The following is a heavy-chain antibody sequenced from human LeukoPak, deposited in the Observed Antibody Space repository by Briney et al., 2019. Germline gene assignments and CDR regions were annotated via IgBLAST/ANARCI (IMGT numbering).Heavy chain of an antibody. V-gene: IGHV3-23*01. CDR3: AKVGFGELPQERIDY. CDR1: GFTFSSYG. Sequence: PGGSLRLSCAASGFTFSSYGMSWVRQAPGKGLEGVSAISGSGGSTYYADSVKGRFTISRDNSKNTLYLQMNSLRAEDTAVYYCAKVGFGELPQERIDYWGQRTLVTVSS. D-gene: IGHD3-10*01. CDR2: ISGSGGST. J-gene: IGHJ4*02.